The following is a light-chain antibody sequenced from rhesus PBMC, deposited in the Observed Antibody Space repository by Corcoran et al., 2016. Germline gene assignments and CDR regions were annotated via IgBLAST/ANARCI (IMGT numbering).Light chain of an antibody. Sequence: DIQMTQSPSSLSASVGDRVTITCRASQGISSWLAWYQQKPGKAPNLLIYKASSLPSGVPSRFSGSGSGTDFTLTISSRQPEDFATYYCQQYNSATYSFGQGTKVEIK. CDR1: QGISSW. J-gene: IGKJ2*01. CDR3: QQYNSATYS. CDR2: KAS. V-gene: IGKV1-21*01.